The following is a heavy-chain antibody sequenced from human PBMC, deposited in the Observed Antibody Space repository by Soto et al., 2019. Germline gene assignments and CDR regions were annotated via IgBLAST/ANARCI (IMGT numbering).Heavy chain of an antibody. J-gene: IGHJ6*02. Sequence: QVQLVQSGTEVKKPGASVKVSCKASGGTFSRSGFHWVRQAPGQGLEWMGMIVPSVDTTNYAQKFQARVTISADQFTSTVYLELRSLRSEDTAVYYCSRCPQPPDTADPYAVDVWGQGTRVIVSS. D-gene: IGHD5-18*01. CDR2: IVPSVDTT. CDR3: SRCPQPPDTADPYAVDV. V-gene: IGHV1-69*18. CDR1: GGTFSRSG.